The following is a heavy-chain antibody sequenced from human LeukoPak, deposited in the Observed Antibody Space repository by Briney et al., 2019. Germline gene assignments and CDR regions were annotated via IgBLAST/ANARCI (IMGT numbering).Heavy chain of an antibody. D-gene: IGHD5-18*01. CDR3: ARDGRTGYSYAY. CDR1: GFTFSSYN. CDR2: ISSSGSTI. J-gene: IGHJ4*02. V-gene: IGHV3-48*04. Sequence: PGGSLRLSCAASGFTFSSYNMNWVRQAPGKGLEWVSYISSSGSTIYYADSVRGRFTISRDNAKNSLYLQMNSLRAEDTAVYYCARDGRTGYSYAYWGQGTLVTVSS.